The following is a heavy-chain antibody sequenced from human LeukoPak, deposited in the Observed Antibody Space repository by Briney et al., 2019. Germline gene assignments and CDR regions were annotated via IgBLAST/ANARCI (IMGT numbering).Heavy chain of an antibody. CDR2: INTYGSTT. CDR3: ARDMPGWGLADY. CDR1: GFTFSSYW. D-gene: IGHD2-2*01. Sequence: PGGSLRLSCAASGFTFSSYWMHWVRQAPGKGLVWVSRINTYGSTTNYADSVKGRFTISRDNAKNTLYLQMNSLRAEDTAVYYCARDMPGWGLADYWGQGTLVTVSS. J-gene: IGHJ4*02. V-gene: IGHV3-74*01.